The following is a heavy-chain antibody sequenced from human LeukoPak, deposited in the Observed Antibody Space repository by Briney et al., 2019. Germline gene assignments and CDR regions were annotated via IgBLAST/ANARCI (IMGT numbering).Heavy chain of an antibody. CDR3: AELGITMIGGV. CDR2: ITGSSNTI. D-gene: IGHD3-10*02. J-gene: IGHJ6*04. CDR1: GFTFSSYS. V-gene: IGHV3-48*01. Sequence: PGGSLRLSCAASGFTFSSYSMNWVRQAAGKGLEWVSYITGSSNTINYADSVKGRFTISRDKAKNSLYLQMNSLRAEDTAVYYCAELGITMIGGVWGKGTTVTISS.